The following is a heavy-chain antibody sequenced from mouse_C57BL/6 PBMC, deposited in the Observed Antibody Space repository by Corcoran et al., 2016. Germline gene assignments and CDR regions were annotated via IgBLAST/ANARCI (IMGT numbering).Heavy chain of an antibody. J-gene: IGHJ4*01. CDR2: INPNNGGT. V-gene: IGHV1-22*01. CDR1: GYTFTDYT. Sequence: EVQLQQSGPELVKPGASVKMSCKTSGYTFTDYTMHWVKQSHGKSLEWIGDINPNNGGTSYNQKFKGKATLTVNKSSSTAYMELRSLTSEDSAVYYCARSAPYYAMDYWGQGTSVTVSS. CDR3: ARSAPYYAMDY.